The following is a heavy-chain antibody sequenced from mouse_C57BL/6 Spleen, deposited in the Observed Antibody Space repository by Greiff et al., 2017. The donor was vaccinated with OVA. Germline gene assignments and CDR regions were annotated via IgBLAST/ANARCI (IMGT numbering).Heavy chain of an antibody. CDR1: GYSITSGYD. Sequence: VQLQESGPGMVKPSQSLSLTCTVTGYSITSGYDWHWIRHFPGNKLEWMGYISYSGSTNYNPSLKSRISITHDTSKNHFFLKLNSVTTEDTATYYCARAHYGKGWFAYWGQGTLVTVSA. CDR3: ARAHYGKGWFAY. J-gene: IGHJ3*01. CDR2: ISYSGST. D-gene: IGHD2-1*01. V-gene: IGHV3-1*01.